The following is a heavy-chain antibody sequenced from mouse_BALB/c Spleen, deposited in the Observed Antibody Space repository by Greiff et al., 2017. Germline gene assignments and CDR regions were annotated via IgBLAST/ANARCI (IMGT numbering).Heavy chain of an antibody. D-gene: IGHD2-4*01. CDR1: GYTFTSYW. CDR3: TRPFYYDYPFAY. V-gene: IGHV1S22*01. Sequence: LKQPGSELVRPGASVKLSCKASGYTFTSYWMHWVKQRPGQGLEWIGNIYPGSGSTNYDEKFKSKATLTVDTSSSTAYKQLSSLTSEDSAVYYGTRPFYYDYPFAYWGQGTLVTVSA. J-gene: IGHJ3*01. CDR2: IYPGSGST.